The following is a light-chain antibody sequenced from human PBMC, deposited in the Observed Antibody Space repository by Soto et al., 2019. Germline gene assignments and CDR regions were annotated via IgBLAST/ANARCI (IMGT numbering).Light chain of an antibody. J-gene: IGKJ4*01. CDR1: QNVNTN. V-gene: IGKV3-15*01. CDR2: GAT. CDR3: HQYNKWPRP. Sequence: MMAPSPAHLSVSNEERAPLSCGTSQNVNTNLAWYQQKPGQSPRLLIYGATTRATGLPARFSGSGSGTEFTLTISSLQSEDFAVYYCHQYNKWPRPVGGGSKVDIK.